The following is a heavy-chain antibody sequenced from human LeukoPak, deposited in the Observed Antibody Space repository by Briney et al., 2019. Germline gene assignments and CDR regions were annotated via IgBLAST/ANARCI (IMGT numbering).Heavy chain of an antibody. CDR1: GYTFTGYY. D-gene: IGHD3-22*01. Sequence: GASVKVSCKASGYTFTGYYMHWVRQAPGQGLEWMGWINPNSGGTNYAQKFQGRVTMTRDTSISTAYMELSRLRSDDTAVYYCARTPYYYDGSGYPFDYWGQGTLVTVSS. CDR3: ARTPYYYDGSGYPFDY. V-gene: IGHV1-2*02. J-gene: IGHJ4*02. CDR2: INPNSGGT.